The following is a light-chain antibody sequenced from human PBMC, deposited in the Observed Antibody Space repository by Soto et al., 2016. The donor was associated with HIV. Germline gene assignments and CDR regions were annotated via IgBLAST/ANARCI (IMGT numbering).Light chain of an antibody. CDR2: DDR. CDR3: QVWDNSDDYYV. J-gene: IGLJ1*01. CDR1: NIGSKS. V-gene: IGLV3-21*01. Sequence: SYELTQPPSVSVAPGKTATITCGGNNIGSKSVHWYQQKPGQAPVLVVYDDRDRPSGIPERFSGSNSGNTATLTITWVEAGDEADYYCQVWDNSDDYYVFGTGTKVTVL.